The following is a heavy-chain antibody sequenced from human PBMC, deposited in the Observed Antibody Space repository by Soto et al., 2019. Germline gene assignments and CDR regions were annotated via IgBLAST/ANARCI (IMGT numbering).Heavy chain of an antibody. CDR2: IIPICGTA. CDR1: GYTFTGYY. D-gene: IGHD2-2*02. Sequence: SVKVSCKASGYTFTGYYMHWVRQAPGQGLEWMGGIIPICGTANYAQKFQGRVTMTADESTSTAYMELSSLRSEDTAVYYCARGYCSSTSCYTGGYYYGMDVWGQGTTVTVSS. V-gene: IGHV1-69*13. J-gene: IGHJ6*02. CDR3: ARGYCSSTSCYTGGYYYGMDV.